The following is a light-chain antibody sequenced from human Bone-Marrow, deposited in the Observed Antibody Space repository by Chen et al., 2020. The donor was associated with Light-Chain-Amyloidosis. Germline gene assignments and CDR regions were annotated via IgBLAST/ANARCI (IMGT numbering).Light chain of an antibody. V-gene: IGKV3-20*01. CDR2: GSS. CDR3: KQYGTSPLT. J-gene: IGKJ4*01. Sequence: EIVLTQSPVTLSLSPGEGANLSCRASQTISSNYLTWYQQKFGQAPRLLIYGSSSMATGIPDRFTGSGSGTDLTLTSNRLEPEDLAMYYCKQYGTSPLTFGGGTKVEIK. CDR1: QTISSNY.